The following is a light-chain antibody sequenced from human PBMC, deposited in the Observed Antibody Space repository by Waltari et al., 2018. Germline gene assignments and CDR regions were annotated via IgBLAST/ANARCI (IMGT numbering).Light chain of an antibody. V-gene: IGLV3-21*04. CDR2: YNS. Sequence: SYVLTQPPSVSVAPGKTARITCGGNNIGDENVHWYQQKPGQAPVGVIYYNSDRPSGIAERFSGSNSGNTATLTIRRVEAEDEADYYCQVWDSTTDHRVFGTGTKVTVL. J-gene: IGLJ1*01. CDR3: QVWDSTTDHRV. CDR1: NIGDEN.